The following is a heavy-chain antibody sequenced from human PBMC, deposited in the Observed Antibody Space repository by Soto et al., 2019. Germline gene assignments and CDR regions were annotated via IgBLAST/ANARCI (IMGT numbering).Heavy chain of an antibody. CDR3: ARVLAGNYYYGMDV. V-gene: IGHV4-61*01. D-gene: IGHD6-13*01. CDR1: GGSVSSGSYY. CDR2: IYYSGST. Sequence: SETLSLTCTVSGGSVSSGSYYWSWIRQPPGKGLEWIGYIYYSGSTNYNPSLKSRVTISVDTSKNQFSLKLSSVTAADTAVYYCARVLAGNYYYGMDVWGQGTTVTVSS. J-gene: IGHJ6*02.